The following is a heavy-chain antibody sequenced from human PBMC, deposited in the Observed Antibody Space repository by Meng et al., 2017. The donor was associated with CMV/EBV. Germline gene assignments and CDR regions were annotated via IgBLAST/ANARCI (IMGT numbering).Heavy chain of an antibody. Sequence: ASVKVSCKASGYTFTGHYMHWVRQAPGQGLEWMGWINPNSGDTNYAQKFQGRVTMTRDTTIGIVYMELSSLRSDDTALYYCATGDYSKYAGHSFPYNWGQGTLVTVSS. CDR1: GYTFTGHY. J-gene: IGHJ4*02. V-gene: IGHV1-2*02. CDR3: ATGDYSKYAGHSFPYN. D-gene: IGHD4-11*01. CDR2: INPNSGDT.